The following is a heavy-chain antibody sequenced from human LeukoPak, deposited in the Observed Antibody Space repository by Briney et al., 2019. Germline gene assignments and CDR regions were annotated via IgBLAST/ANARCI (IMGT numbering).Heavy chain of an antibody. CDR3: ARVRDSSGYYLVDY. CDR1: GGSFSGYY. Sequence: KSSETLSLTCAVYGGSFSGYYWSWIRQPAGKGLEWIGRIYTSGSTNYNPSLKSRVTMSVDTSKNQFSLKLSSVTAADTAVYYCARVRDSSGYYLVDYWGQGTLVTVSS. CDR2: IYTSGST. V-gene: IGHV4-59*10. J-gene: IGHJ4*02. D-gene: IGHD3-22*01.